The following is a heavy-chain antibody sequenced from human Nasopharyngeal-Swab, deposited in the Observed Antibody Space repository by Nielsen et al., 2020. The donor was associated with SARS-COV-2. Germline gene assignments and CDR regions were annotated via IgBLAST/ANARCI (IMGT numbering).Heavy chain of an antibody. J-gene: IGHJ3*02. CDR3: ATPGERDGYNGGDAFDI. Sequence: GESLKISCAASGFTFSSYAVSWVRQAPGKGLEWVSAISGSGGSTYYADSVKGRFTISRDNSKNTLYLQMNSLRAEDTAVYYCATPGERDGYNGGDAFDIWGQGTMVTVSS. V-gene: IGHV3-23*01. CDR2: ISGSGGST. CDR1: GFTFSSYA. D-gene: IGHD5-24*01.